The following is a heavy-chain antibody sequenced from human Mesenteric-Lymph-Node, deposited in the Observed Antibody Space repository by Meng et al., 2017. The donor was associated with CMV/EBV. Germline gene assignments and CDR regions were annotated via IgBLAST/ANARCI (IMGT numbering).Heavy chain of an antibody. J-gene: IGHJ6*02. V-gene: IGHV3-33*01. CDR2: IWYDGSNK. Sequence: GESLKISCAASGFTFSSYGMHWVRQAPGKGLEWVAVIWYDGSNKYYADSVKGRFTISRDNSKNTLYLQMNSLRAEDTAVYFCVRDPVVSGLDVWGQGTTVTVSS. CDR1: GFTFSSYG. D-gene: IGHD5/OR15-5a*01. CDR3: VRDPVVSGLDV.